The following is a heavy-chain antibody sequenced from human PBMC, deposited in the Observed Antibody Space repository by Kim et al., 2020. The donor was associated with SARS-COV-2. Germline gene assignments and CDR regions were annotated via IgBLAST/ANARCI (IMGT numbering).Heavy chain of an antibody. V-gene: IGHV3-74*03. CDR2: IRNDGSDT. J-gene: IGHJ4*02. CDR1: GFTLSAYW. CDR3: ARGSFDSSDYFLPFEY. D-gene: IGHD3-22*01. Sequence: GGSLRLSCAVSGFTLSAYWLYWVRQTPGKGLEWVSRIRNDGSDTVYADSVKGRFTISRDNAKNTVYLQMNSVRVEDTAVYYCARGSFDSSDYFLPFEYWGQGTLVSVSS.